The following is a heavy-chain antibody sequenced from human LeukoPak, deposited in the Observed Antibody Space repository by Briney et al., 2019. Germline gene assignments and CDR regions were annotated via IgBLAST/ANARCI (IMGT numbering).Heavy chain of an antibody. J-gene: IGHJ1*01. D-gene: IGHD6-13*01. V-gene: IGHV4-39*01. Sequence: PSETLSLTCTVSGGSISSSSYYWGWIRQPPGKGLEWIGSIYYSGSTYYNPSLKSRVTISVDTSKNQFSLKLSSVTAADTAVYYCARSYSSSWYGYFQHWGQGTLVTVSS. CDR1: GGSISSSSYY. CDR2: IYYSGST. CDR3: ARSYSSSWYGYFQH.